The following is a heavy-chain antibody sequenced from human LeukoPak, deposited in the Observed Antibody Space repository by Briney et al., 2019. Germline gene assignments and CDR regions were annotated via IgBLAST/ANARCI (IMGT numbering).Heavy chain of an antibody. J-gene: IGHJ4*02. CDR1: GASIRINYF. CDR3: ASGYGYVYRYFDI. Sequence: PSETLPLTCAVSGASIRINYFWNWIRQHPGEGLEWIGYIHDSGSTHYNPSLKSRLTMSLDTSNNQFSMKLNSVTAADTAVYYCASGYGYVYRYFDIWGQGTLVTVAS. V-gene: IGHV4-31*11. D-gene: IGHD5-18*01. CDR2: IHDSGST.